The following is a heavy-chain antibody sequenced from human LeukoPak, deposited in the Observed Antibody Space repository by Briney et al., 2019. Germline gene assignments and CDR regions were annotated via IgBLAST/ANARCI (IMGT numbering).Heavy chain of an antibody. CDR1: GFTFSNVW. V-gene: IGHV3-15*07. D-gene: IGHD6-19*01. CDR3: FTEVIIAVTGNDY. CDR2: IRSKTHGEAI. J-gene: IGHJ4*02. Sequence: GGSLRLSCAASGFTFSNVWMNWVRQAPGKGLEWVGRIRSKTHGEAIDYAAPVRGRFTISRDDSKNTLYLQLNSLKTGDTAVYYCFTEVIIAVTGNDYWGQGSLVTVSS.